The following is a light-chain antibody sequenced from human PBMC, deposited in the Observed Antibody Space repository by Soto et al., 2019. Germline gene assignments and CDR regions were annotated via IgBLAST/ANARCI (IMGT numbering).Light chain of an antibody. Sequence: QSALTQPRSVSGSPGQSVTISCTGTSSDVGNYNYVSWYQQYPGKAPKLMIYEVSKRPSGVPDRFSGSKSGNTASLTISGLQTEDEADYYCCSYAGSFPGLFGGGTKLTVL. CDR2: EVS. J-gene: IGLJ3*02. CDR1: SSDVGNYNY. CDR3: CSYAGSFPGL. V-gene: IGLV2-11*01.